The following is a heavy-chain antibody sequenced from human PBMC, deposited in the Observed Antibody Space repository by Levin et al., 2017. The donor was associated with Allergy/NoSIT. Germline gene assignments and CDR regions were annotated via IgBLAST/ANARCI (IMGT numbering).Heavy chain of an antibody. Sequence: SCTVSGGSVNSSGYYWAWIRQPPGKGLEWIGTMYYSGSTYYNPSPKSRVTISVDTAKNQFSLKLSSVTAADTAVYYCAREGDYGTDVWGQGTTVIVSS. D-gene: IGHD3-16*01. CDR3: AREGDYGTDV. CDR2: MYYSGST. V-gene: IGHV4-39*02. CDR1: GGSVNSSGYY. J-gene: IGHJ6*02.